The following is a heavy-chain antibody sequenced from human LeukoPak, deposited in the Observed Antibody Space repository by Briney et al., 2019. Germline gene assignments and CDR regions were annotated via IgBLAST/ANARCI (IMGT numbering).Heavy chain of an antibody. V-gene: IGHV4-59*01. CDR2: IYYSGST. Sequence: SETLSLTCTVSGGSISSYYWSWIRQPPGKGLEWIGYIYYSGSTNYNPSLKSRVTISVDTSKNQFSLKLSSVTAADTAVYYCARDLASCAGDCYSDGFDYWGQGTLVTVSS. CDR3: ARDLASCAGDCYSDGFDY. CDR1: GGSISSYY. J-gene: IGHJ4*02. D-gene: IGHD2-21*02.